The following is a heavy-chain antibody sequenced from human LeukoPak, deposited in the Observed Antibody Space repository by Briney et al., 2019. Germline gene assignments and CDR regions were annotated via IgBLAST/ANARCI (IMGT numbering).Heavy chain of an antibody. CDR2: ISGSGGST. CDR3: ARGRLRVIDAFDI. J-gene: IGHJ3*02. CDR1: GFTFTSYA. D-gene: IGHD2-21*01. V-gene: IGHV3-23*01. Sequence: GGSLRLSCAASGFTFTSYAMTWVRQAPGKGLEWVSVISGSGGSTYYADSVKGRFTISRDNSKNTLYLQMDSLRAGDTAVYYCARGRLRVIDAFDIWGQGTMVTVSS.